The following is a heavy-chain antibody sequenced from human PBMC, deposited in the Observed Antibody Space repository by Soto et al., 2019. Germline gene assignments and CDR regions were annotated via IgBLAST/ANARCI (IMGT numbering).Heavy chain of an antibody. V-gene: IGHV3-33*01. CDR1: AFDFSAYG. CDR3: ARAPRGRSTVTIDY. CDR2: IWYDGSNK. D-gene: IGHD4-17*01. Sequence: QVQLVESGGGVVQPGKSLTLSCVASAFDFSAYGMNWVRQAPGKGLEWVAVIWYDGSNKYYADSVKGRFTISRDNSKNTLFLQMNSLRAEDTAMYYCARAPRGRSTVTIDYWGQGTLVTVSS. J-gene: IGHJ4*02.